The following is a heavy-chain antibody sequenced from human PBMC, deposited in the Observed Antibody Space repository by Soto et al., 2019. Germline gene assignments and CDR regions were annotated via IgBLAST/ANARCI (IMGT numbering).Heavy chain of an antibody. CDR3: ARTPKYYYDSSGYYYDYYYGMDV. Sequence: SGPTLVNPTQTLTLTCTFSGFSLSTSGMCVSWIRQPPGKALEWLALLDWDDDKYYSTSLKTRLTISKDTSKNQVVLTMTNMDPVDTATYYCARTPKYYYDSSGYYYDYYYGMDVWGQGTTVTV. V-gene: IGHV2-70*01. D-gene: IGHD3-22*01. J-gene: IGHJ6*02. CDR2: LDWDDDK. CDR1: GFSLSTSGMC.